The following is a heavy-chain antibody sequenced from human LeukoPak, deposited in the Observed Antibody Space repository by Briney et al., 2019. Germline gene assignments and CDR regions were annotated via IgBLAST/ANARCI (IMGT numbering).Heavy chain of an antibody. CDR3: AREMLVRGIMGFGWLDP. Sequence: ASVKVSCKASGYTFTSYDISWVRQAPGQGLEWMGWMKPDSGATGYAQKFQGRVTMTRNTSISTAYMELNSLRSEDTAVYYCAREMLVRGIMGFGWLDPWGQGSLVTVSS. D-gene: IGHD3-10*01. CDR2: MKPDSGAT. CDR1: GYTFTSYD. J-gene: IGHJ5*02. V-gene: IGHV1-8*01.